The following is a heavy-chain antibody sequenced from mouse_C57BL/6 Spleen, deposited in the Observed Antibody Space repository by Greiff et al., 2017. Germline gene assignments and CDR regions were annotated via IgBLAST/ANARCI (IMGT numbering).Heavy chain of an antibody. CDR1: GYTFTDHY. J-gene: IGHJ4*01. V-gene: IGHV1-19*01. Sequence: EVQLQQSGPVLVKPGASVKMSCKASGYTFTDHYMNWVKQSHGKSLEWIGVINPYNGGTSYNQKFKGKATLTVDKSSSTAYMELNSLTSEDSAVYYCARREVYYGNPYAMDYWGQGTSVTVSS. CDR3: ARREVYYGNPYAMDY. CDR2: INPYNGGT. D-gene: IGHD2-1*01.